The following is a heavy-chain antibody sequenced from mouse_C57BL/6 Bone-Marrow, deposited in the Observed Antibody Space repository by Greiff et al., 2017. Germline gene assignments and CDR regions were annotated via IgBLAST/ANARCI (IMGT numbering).Heavy chain of an antibody. J-gene: IGHJ4*01. CDR2: IWSGGST. CDR3: ASLLYYYAMDY. V-gene: IGHV2-2*01. CDR1: GFSLTSYG. Sequence: SGPGLVQPSPRLSITCSVSGFSLTSYGVHWVRQSPGKGLEWLGVIWSGGSTDYTAAFISRLSISKDNSKSQVFFKMNSLQADDTSIYSCASLLYYYAMDYWGQGTSGTVSS.